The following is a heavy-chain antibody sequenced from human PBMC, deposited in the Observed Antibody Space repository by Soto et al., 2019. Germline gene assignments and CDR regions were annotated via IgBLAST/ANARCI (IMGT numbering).Heavy chain of an antibody. CDR3: TTDLTYCGGDCPEYFQH. J-gene: IGHJ1*01. V-gene: IGHV3-15*01. CDR2: IKSKTDGGTT. Sequence: GGSLRLSCAASGFTFSNAWMSWVRQAPGKGLEWVGRIKSKTDGGTTDYAAPVKGRFTISRDDSKNTLYLQMNSLKTEDTAVYYCTTDLTYCGGDCPEYFQHWGQGTLVTVSS. D-gene: IGHD2-21*01. CDR1: GFTFSNAW.